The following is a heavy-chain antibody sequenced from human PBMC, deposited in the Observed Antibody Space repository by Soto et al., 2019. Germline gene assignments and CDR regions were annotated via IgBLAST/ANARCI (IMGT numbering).Heavy chain of an antibody. V-gene: IGHV3-21*01. Sequence: EVQLVESGGGLVKPGGSLRLSCAASGFTFTRYSMNWVRQAPGKGLEWGSSISSTTNYIYYADSMKGRFTVSRDNAKNSVYLEMISLSAEDTALYYCARESEDLTSNFDYWGQGTLVTVSS. CDR2: ISSTTNYI. CDR3: ARESEDLTSNFDY. CDR1: GFTFTRYS. J-gene: IGHJ4*02.